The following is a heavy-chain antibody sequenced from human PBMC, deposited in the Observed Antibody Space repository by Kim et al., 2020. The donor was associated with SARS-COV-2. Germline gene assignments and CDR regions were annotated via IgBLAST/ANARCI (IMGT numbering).Heavy chain of an antibody. CDR1: GFTFDDYA. CDR2: ISWNIGSI. J-gene: IGHJ4*02. Sequence: GGSLRLSCAASGFTFDDYAMHWVRQAPGKGLEWVSGISWNIGSIGYADSVKGRFTISRDNAKNSLYLQMNSLRAEDTALYYCAKGTYSSSWYYFDYWGQGTLVTVSS. CDR3: AKGTYSSSWYYFDY. D-gene: IGHD6-13*01. V-gene: IGHV3-9*01.